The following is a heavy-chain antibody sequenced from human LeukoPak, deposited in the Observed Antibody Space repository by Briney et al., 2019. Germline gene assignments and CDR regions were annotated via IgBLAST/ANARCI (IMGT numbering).Heavy chain of an antibody. CDR1: GFTFSSSG. CDR3: ARDPGGSGYSFDS. J-gene: IGHJ4*02. D-gene: IGHD6-19*01. CDR2: IWYDGSNK. Sequence: GRSLRLSCAVSGFTFSSSGMHWVRQAPGQGLEWVALIWYDGSNKYYADSVKGRFTISRDNSKNTLYLQMNSLRAEDTAIYYCARDPGGSGYSFDSWGQGTLVTVSS. V-gene: IGHV3-33*01.